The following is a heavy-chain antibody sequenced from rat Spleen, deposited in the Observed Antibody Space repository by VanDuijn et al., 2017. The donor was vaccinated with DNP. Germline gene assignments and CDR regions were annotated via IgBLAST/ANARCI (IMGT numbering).Heavy chain of an antibody. J-gene: IGHJ2*01. D-gene: IGHD1-2*01. CDR2: ISYSGIT. CDR1: SYSITSNY. Sequence: EVQLQESGPGLVKPSQSLSLTCSVTSYSITSNYWGWIRKFPGNKMEWMAYISYSGITGYNPSLKSRISITRDKSKNQFFLQLNSVITEDTATYYCARSVYYYSSYIPFDHWGQGVMVTVSS. V-gene: IGHV3-1*01. CDR3: ARSVYYYSSYIPFDH.